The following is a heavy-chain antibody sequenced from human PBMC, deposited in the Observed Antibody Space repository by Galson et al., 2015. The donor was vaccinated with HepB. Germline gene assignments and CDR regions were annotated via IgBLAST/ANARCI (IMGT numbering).Heavy chain of an antibody. D-gene: IGHD3-10*01. CDR2: TSFDENNK. J-gene: IGHJ6*02. Sequence: SLRLSCAASGFTFSTYDIHWVRQVPGKGLEWLAVTSFDENNKHYADSVKGRFSISRDNSTDTVFLQMNGLRAEDTAVYYCAQGPSFLRGVDCGMDVWGQGTTVTVSS. CDR3: AQGPSFLRGVDCGMDV. CDR1: GFTFSTYD. V-gene: IGHV3-30*18.